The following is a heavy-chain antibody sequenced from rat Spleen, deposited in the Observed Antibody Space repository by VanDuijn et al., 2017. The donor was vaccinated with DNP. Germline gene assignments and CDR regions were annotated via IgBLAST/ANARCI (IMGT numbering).Heavy chain of an antibody. Sequence: QVQLKESGPGLVQPSETLSLTCTVSGFSLTSYGVNWVRQPPGKGLEWMGTIWNDGNTDYNSAFKSRLSISRDTSKSQVFLKMNSLQTEDTAIYFCARERESLANWEPYYYAMDAWGQGTSVTVAS. V-gene: IGHV2-70*01. J-gene: IGHJ4*01. D-gene: IGHD5-1*01. CDR2: IWNDGNT. CDR1: GFSLTSYG. CDR3: ARERESLANWEPYYYAMDA.